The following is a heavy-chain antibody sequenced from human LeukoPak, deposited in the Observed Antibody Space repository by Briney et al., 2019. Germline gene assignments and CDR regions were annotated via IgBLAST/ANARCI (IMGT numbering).Heavy chain of an antibody. J-gene: IGHJ4*02. CDR3: ATVYYDFWSGYYTSYYFDY. V-gene: IGHV4-38-2*02. Sequence: PSETLSLTCTVSGYSISSGYYWGWIRQPPGKGLEWIGSIYHSGSTYYNPSLKSRVTISVDTSKNQFSLKLSSVTAADTAVYYCATVYYDFWSGYYTSYYFDYWGQGTLVTVSS. D-gene: IGHD3-3*01. CDR1: GYSISSGYY. CDR2: IYHSGST.